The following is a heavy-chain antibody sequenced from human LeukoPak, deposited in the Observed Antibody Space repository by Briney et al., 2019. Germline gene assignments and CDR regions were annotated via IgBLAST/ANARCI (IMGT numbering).Heavy chain of an antibody. CDR2: VDPEDGET. Sequence: GASVKVSCKASGYTFTDYYMHWVQQAPGKGLEWMGRVDPEDGETIYAEKFQGRVTITADTSTDTAYMELSSLRSEDTAVYYCARVQIGITMIVVAAEAFDIWGQGTMVTVSS. J-gene: IGHJ3*02. CDR3: ARVQIGITMIVVAAEAFDI. D-gene: IGHD3-22*01. V-gene: IGHV1-69-2*01. CDR1: GYTFTDYY.